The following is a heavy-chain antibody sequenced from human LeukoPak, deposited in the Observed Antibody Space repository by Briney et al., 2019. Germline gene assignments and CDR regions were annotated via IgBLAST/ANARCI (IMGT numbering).Heavy chain of an antibody. V-gene: IGHV1-46*01. J-gene: IGHJ4*02. CDR1: GYTFTSNY. Sequence: ASVKVSCKAFGYTFTSNYMHWVRQAPGQGPEWMGVISPSGGSTTYAQKFQGRVTLTRDMSISTAYMELSRLRSDDTAVYYCARAPNYDYVWGSYRFDYWGQGTLVTVSS. CDR2: ISPSGGST. CDR3: ARAPNYDYVWGSYRFDY. D-gene: IGHD3-16*02.